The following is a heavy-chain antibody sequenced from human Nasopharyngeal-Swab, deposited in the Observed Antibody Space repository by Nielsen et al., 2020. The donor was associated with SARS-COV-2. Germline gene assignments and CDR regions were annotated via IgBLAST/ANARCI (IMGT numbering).Heavy chain of an antibody. D-gene: IGHD5-12*01. V-gene: IGHV4-34*01. CDR3: ARWPEGGYDSAFDI. Sequence: SETLSLTCAVYGGSFSGYYWSWIRQPPGKGLEWIGEINHSGSTNYNPSLKSRVTISVEPSKNQFSLKLSSVTAADTAVYYCARWPEGGYDSAFDIWGQGTMVTVSS. CDR2: INHSGST. CDR1: GGSFSGYY. J-gene: IGHJ3*02.